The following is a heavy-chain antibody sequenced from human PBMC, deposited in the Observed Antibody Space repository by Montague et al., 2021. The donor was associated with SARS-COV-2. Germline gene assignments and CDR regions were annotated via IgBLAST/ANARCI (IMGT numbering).Heavy chain of an antibody. J-gene: IGHJ5*02. CDR1: IGSISSGSYY. D-gene: IGHD6-25*01. V-gene: IGHV4-61*02. CDR3: ARDGYSSGWNGLHWFDP. Sequence: TLSLTCTVSIGSISSGSYYWSWIRQPAGKRLEWIGRIYTSGSTNYNPSLKSRVTISVDTSKNQFSLKLSSVTAADTAVYYCARDGYSSGWNGLHWFDPWGQGTLVTVSS. CDR2: IYTSGST.